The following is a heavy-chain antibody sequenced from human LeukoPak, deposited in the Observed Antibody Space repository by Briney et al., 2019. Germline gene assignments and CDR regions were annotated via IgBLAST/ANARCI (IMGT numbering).Heavy chain of an antibody. CDR1: GGSFSGYY. D-gene: IGHD4-23*01. CDR3: ASGYGGNSDAFDI. J-gene: IGHJ3*02. Sequence: SETLSLTCAVYGGSFSGYYWSWIRQPPGKGLEWIEEINHSGSTNYNPSLKSRVTISVDTSKNQFSLKLSSVTAADTAVYYCASGYGGNSDAFDIWGQGTMVTVSS. CDR2: INHSGST. V-gene: IGHV4-34*01.